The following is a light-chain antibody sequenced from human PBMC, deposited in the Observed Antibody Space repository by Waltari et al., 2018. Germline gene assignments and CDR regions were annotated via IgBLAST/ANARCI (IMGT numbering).Light chain of an antibody. CDR2: TAS. Sequence: DIQRTQSPCSRAGAVGDRVTITCRGSQKSDNWLNWYQEKPGKARKRLIYTASSLHSAVPSTFAGSRSGTDFYLPISCLQPEDFATYYCQTSYSNPVPLGGGTTV. J-gene: IGKJ4*01. V-gene: IGKV1-39*01. CDR3: QTSYSNPVP. CDR1: QKSDNW.